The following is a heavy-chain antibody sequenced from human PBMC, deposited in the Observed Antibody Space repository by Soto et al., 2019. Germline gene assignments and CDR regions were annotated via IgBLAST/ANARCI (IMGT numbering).Heavy chain of an antibody. V-gene: IGHV3-30*18. Sequence: QVPLVESGGGVVQPGRSLRLSCAASGFTFSSYGMHWVRQAPGKGLEWVAVISYDGSNKYYADSVKGRFTISRDNSKNTLYLQMNSLRAEDTAVYYCAKKGMTTRNAFDIWGQGTMVTVSS. D-gene: IGHD4-17*01. CDR2: ISYDGSNK. CDR3: AKKGMTTRNAFDI. J-gene: IGHJ3*02. CDR1: GFTFSSYG.